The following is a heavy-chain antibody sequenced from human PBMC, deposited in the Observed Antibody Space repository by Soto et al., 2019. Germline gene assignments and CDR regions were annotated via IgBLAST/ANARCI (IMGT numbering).Heavy chain of an antibody. D-gene: IGHD1-26*01. Sequence: VQLKESGPGLVRPSGTLSLTCDVSSGSITTSVLWTWVRPFPGKGLEWIGEIAHDGNTNYNPSLSCRVTMSVDLSNSQFSLNVASVTAADTAVYFCVGGRDYDYWGQGTLVTVSS. V-gene: IGHV4-4*02. CDR1: SGSITTSVL. CDR3: VGGRDYDY. CDR2: IAHDGNT. J-gene: IGHJ4*02.